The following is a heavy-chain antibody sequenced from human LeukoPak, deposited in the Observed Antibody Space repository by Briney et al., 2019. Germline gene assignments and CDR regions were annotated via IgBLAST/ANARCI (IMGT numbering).Heavy chain of an antibody. CDR3: TTAHQLWPVAGPLSGNWFDP. V-gene: IGHV3-15*01. CDR1: GFSFSNAW. CDR2: IKSKSDDGTT. J-gene: IGHJ5*02. D-gene: IGHD6-19*01. Sequence: GGSLRLSCANSGFSFSNAWMSWVRQGPGKGLEWVGRIKSKSDDGTTDYAAPVKGRFTISRDDSKNTLYLQMNSLKTEDTAVYHCTTAHQLWPVAGPLSGNWFDPWGQGTLVTVSS.